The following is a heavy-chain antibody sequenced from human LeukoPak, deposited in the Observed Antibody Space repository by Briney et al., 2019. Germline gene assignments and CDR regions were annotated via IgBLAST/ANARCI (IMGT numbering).Heavy chain of an antibody. D-gene: IGHD2-15*01. CDR3: ARGGSFDY. CDR1: GFTFSSYA. V-gene: IGHV3-64*01. J-gene: IGHJ4*02. CDR2: ISNDGGST. Sequence: GGSLRLSCAASGFTFSSYAMHWVRQAPGKGLEYVSAISNDGGSTYYANSVKGRLTISRDNSKNNLYLQMGSLRAEDMAVYYCARGGSFDYWGQGILVTVSS.